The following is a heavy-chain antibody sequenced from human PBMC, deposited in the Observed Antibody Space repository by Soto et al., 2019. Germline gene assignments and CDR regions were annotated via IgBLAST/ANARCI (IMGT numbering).Heavy chain of an antibody. J-gene: IGHJ4*02. CDR1: GFTFSNAC. V-gene: IGHV3-15*07. Sequence: GGSLRLSWAASGFTFSNACMNWVRKAPGKGLEWVGRIKSKTDGGTTDYAAPVKGRFTISRDDSKNTLYLQMNSLKTEDTAVYYCTTDPVAVAGTYFDYWGQGTLVTVSS. CDR2: IKSKTDGGTT. CDR3: TTDPVAVAGTYFDY. D-gene: IGHD6-19*01.